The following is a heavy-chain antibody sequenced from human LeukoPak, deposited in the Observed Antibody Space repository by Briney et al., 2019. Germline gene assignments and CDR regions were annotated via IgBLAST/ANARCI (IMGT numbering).Heavy chain of an antibody. Sequence: SETLSLTCTVSAGSISSYYWGWIRQPPGKGLEWIGSIYYTGSTYYNPSLKSRVTMSVDTSKNQFSLRLSSVTAADTAVYYCARLENQAVITTSYWGQGILVTVSS. CDR3: ARLENQAVITTSY. J-gene: IGHJ4*02. CDR2: IYYTGST. D-gene: IGHD3-22*01. CDR1: AGSISSYY. V-gene: IGHV4-39*01.